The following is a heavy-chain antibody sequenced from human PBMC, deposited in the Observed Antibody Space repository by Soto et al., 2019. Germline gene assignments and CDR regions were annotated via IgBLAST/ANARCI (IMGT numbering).Heavy chain of an antibody. CDR3: ARDRVGDYYDSSGDEDYYGMDV. CDR1: GFTFSSYS. J-gene: IGHJ6*02. Sequence: GSLRLSCAASGFTFSSYSMNWVRQAPGKVLEWVSYISSSSSTIYYADSVKGRFTISRDNAKNSLYLQMNSLRDEDTAVYYCARDRVGDYYDSSGDEDYYGMDVWGQGTTVTVSS. CDR2: ISSSSSTI. D-gene: IGHD3-22*01. V-gene: IGHV3-48*02.